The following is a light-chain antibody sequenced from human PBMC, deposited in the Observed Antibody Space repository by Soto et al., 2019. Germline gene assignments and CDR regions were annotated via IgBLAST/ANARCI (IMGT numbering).Light chain of an antibody. Sequence: EIFMTQSPATLSVSPGERATLSCRASQSVSSYLAWYQQKPGQPPRLLIYGASTRATGIPARFSGSGSGTEFTLTISSLQSEDFAVYYCQQYNNWPRTFGQGTKVDIK. J-gene: IGKJ1*01. CDR3: QQYNNWPRT. CDR1: QSVSSY. CDR2: GAS. V-gene: IGKV3-15*01.